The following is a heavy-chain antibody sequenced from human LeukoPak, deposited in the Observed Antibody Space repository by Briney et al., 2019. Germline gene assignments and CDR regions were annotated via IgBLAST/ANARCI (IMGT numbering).Heavy chain of an antibody. CDR2: VKTKTEGETT. Sequence: NPGGSLRLSCAASGFTFSNAWMTWVRQAPGKGLEWVGRVKTKTEGETTDYAAPVKGRFTISRDDSKNTLYLQMNSLQSEDTGVYYCTILWFGEVVSWGQGTLVTVSS. V-gene: IGHV3-15*01. D-gene: IGHD3-10*01. J-gene: IGHJ4*02. CDR3: TILWFGEVVS. CDR1: GFTFSNAW.